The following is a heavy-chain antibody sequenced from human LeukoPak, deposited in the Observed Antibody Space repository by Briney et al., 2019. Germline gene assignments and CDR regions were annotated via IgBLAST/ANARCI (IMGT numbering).Heavy chain of an antibody. Sequence: GGSLRLSCAASGFTFSSHGMHWVRQAPGKGLGWVAVISYDGSLKYYADSMKGRFTISRDNSKNTLYLQMNSLRAEDTAVYFCAKDPSNLGPIDYWGQGTLVTVSS. CDR3: AKDPSNLGPIDY. CDR2: ISYDGSLK. J-gene: IGHJ4*02. CDR1: GFTFSSHG. D-gene: IGHD7-27*01. V-gene: IGHV3-30*18.